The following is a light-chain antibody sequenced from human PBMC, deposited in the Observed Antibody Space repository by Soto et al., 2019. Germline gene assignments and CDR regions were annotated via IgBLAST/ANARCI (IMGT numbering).Light chain of an antibody. CDR1: SSDVGGYNY. J-gene: IGLJ2*01. Sequence: QSALTQPASVSGSPGQSITISCTGTSSDVGGYNYVSWYQQHPGRAPKLMIYDVSNRPSGVSNRFSGSKSANTASLTISGPQAEDEADYYCSSYTGSSTYVVFGGGPRLTVL. V-gene: IGLV2-14*01. CDR3: SSYTGSSTYVV. CDR2: DVS.